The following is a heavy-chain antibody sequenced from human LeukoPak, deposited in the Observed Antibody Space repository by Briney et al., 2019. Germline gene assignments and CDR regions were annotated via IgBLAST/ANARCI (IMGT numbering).Heavy chain of an antibody. V-gene: IGHV4-4*07. CDR1: GGSISSYY. Sequence: LETLSLTCTVSGGSISSYYWSWIRQPAGKGLEWIGRIYTSGSTNYNPSLKSRVTISVDTSKNQFSPKLSSVTAADTAVEYCASFNGYYYDSSGYYSPPPLPYWGQGTLVTVSS. CDR3: ASFNGYYYDSSGYYSPPPLPY. J-gene: IGHJ4*02. D-gene: IGHD3-22*01. CDR2: IYTSGST.